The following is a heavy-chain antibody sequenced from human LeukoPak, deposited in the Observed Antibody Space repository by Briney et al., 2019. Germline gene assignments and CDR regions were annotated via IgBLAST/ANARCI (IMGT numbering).Heavy chain of an antibody. V-gene: IGHV3-15*01. D-gene: IGHD2-8*01. CDR2: MKSHVDGGTT. J-gene: IGHJ4*02. Sequence: GGSLRPSCVATEFYFPNAWMSWVRQAPGKRREWNGRMKSHVDGGTTDYAAPVQGRFTISRDDSVNTVYLQMNSLKTEDTGVYYGVHLAKQDDWGQGTLVTVSS. CDR1: EFYFPNAW. CDR3: VHLAKQDD.